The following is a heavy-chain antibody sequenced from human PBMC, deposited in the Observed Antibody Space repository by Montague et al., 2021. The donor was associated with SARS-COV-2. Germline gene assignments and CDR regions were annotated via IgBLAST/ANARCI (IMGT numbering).Heavy chain of an antibody. J-gene: IGHJ4*02. CDR3: ARVPSSSWYFDS. D-gene: IGHD6-13*01. V-gene: IGHV3-7*01. CDR2: IKQDGSEK. CDR1: GFTFTSYW. Sequence: SFLLSFSSSGFTFTSYWMSWVRQAPGKGLEWVANIKQDGSEKYYVDSVKGRFTIARDNAKNSLYLQMNSLRAEDTAVYYCARVPSSSWYFDSWGQGTLVTVSS.